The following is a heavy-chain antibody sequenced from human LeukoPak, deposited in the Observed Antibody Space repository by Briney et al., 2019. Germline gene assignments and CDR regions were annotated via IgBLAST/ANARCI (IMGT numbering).Heavy chain of an antibody. J-gene: IGHJ4*01. V-gene: IGHV3-7*01. CDR2: IKQDGSEK. Sequence: PGGSLRLSCAASGFTFSSYWMSWVRQAPGKGLEWVANIKQDGSEKYYVDSVKGRFTISRDNAKNSLYLQMNSLRAEDTAVYYCARGSRDSSGSIYFDYWGQGTLVTVSS. D-gene: IGHD3-22*01. CDR1: GFTFSSYW. CDR3: ARGSRDSSGSIYFDY.